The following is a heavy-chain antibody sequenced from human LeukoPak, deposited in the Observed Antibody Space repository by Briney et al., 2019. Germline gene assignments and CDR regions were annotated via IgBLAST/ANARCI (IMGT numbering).Heavy chain of an antibody. CDR1: GFTFNDYY. D-gene: IGHD3-22*01. V-gene: IGHV3-11*06. Sequence: GGSLRLSCAASGFTFNDYYMSWIRQAPGKGLEWVSSISSSSSYIYYVDSVKGRFTISRDNAKNSLYLQMNSLRAEDTAVYYCARADHYYDSSGFEIDPWGQGTLVTVSS. CDR2: ISSSSSYI. CDR3: ARADHYYDSSGFEIDP. J-gene: IGHJ5*02.